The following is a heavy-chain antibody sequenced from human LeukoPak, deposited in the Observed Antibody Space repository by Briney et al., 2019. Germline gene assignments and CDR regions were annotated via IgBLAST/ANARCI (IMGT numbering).Heavy chain of an antibody. CDR2: ISAYNGNT. J-gene: IGHJ4*02. Sequence: ASVKVFCKASGYTFTSYGISWVRQAPGQGLEWMGWISAYNGNTNYAQKLQGRVTMTTDTSTSTAYMELRSLRSDDTAVYYCARLQGYYGDYRMDYWGQGTLVTVSS. CDR1: GYTFTSYG. V-gene: IGHV1-18*01. D-gene: IGHD4-17*01. CDR3: ARLQGYYGDYRMDY.